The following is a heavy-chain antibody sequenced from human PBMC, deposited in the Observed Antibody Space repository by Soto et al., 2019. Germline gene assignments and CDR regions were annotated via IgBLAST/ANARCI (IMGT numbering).Heavy chain of an antibody. D-gene: IGHD2-15*01. CDR2: IYYSGST. CDR1: GGSISSSSYY. J-gene: IGHJ5*02. CDR3: ARHGVYCGGGSCYRNRWFDP. Sequence: SETLSLTCTVSGGSISSSSYYWGWIRQPPGKGLEWIGSIYYSGSTYYNPSLKSRVTISVDTSKNQFSLKLSSVTAADTAVYYCARHGVYCGGGSCYRNRWFDPWGQGTLVTVSS. V-gene: IGHV4-39*01.